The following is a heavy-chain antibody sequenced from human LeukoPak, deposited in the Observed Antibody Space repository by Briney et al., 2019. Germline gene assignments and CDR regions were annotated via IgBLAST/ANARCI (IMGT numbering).Heavy chain of an antibody. J-gene: IGHJ6*02. CDR2: IYPGDSDT. D-gene: IGHD2-15*01. V-gene: IGHV5-51*01. Sequence: GESLQISCKGSGYSFTSYWIGWVRQMPAKGREWMGVIYPGDSDTRYSPSSQGQVTISADKSISTAYLQWSSLKASDTAMYYCARLDCSGGSCYGLDYYYYGMDVWGQGTTVTVSS. CDR3: ARLDCSGGSCYGLDYYYYGMDV. CDR1: GYSFTSYW.